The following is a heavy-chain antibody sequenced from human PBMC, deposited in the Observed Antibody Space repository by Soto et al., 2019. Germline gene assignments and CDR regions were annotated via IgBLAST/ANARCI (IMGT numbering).Heavy chain of an antibody. CDR1: GITFSSYG. D-gene: IGHD3-10*01. V-gene: IGHV3-33*01. CDR3: ARDLGSGEEFDP. J-gene: IGHJ5*02. Sequence: QVQLVESGGGVVQPGRSLRLSCVASGITFSSYGMHWVRQAPGKGLEWVAVIWDDGSNKYYADSVKGRFTISRDNSKNTLYLQMNNLSAEDTAVYYCARDLGSGEEFDPWGQGTLVTVSS. CDR2: IWDDGSNK.